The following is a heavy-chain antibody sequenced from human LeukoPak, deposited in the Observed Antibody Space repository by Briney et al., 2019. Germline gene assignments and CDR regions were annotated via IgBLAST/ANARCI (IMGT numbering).Heavy chain of an antibody. CDR3: ARDTSGALWCESGSGGSCPIDY. CDR2: IYYSGST. Sequence: SETLSLTCTVSGGSISSSSYYWGWIRQPPGKGLEWIGSIYYSGSTYYNPSLKSRVTISVDTSKNQFSLKLSSVTAADTAVYYCARDTSGALWCESGSGGSCPIDYWGQGTLVTVSS. D-gene: IGHD2-15*01. V-gene: IGHV4-39*07. J-gene: IGHJ4*02. CDR1: GGSISSSSYY.